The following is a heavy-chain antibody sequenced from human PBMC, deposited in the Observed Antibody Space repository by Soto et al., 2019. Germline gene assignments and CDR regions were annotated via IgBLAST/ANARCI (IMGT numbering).Heavy chain of an antibody. CDR3: ARDKITGLFDY. CDR1: GGSFSGYY. D-gene: IGHD2-8*02. J-gene: IGHJ4*02. CDR2: INHSGST. V-gene: IGHV4-34*01. Sequence: QVQLQQWGAGLLKPSETLTLTCAVYGGSFSGYYWTWIRQPPGPGLEWIGEINHSGSTNYKPSLKSRVAISVDTSKNQFSLKLTSVTAADTAVYYCARDKITGLFDYWGQGTLVTVSS.